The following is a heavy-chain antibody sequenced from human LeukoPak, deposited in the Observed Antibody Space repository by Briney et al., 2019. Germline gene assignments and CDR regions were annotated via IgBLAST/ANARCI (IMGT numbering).Heavy chain of an antibody. V-gene: IGHV3-33*06. J-gene: IGHJ4*02. CDR3: AKDQAYYISFADY. CDR1: GITFNNYG. CDR2: IFYDGSTK. Sequence: PGGSLRLSCAASGITFNNYGMHWVRQAPGKGLEWVAVIFYDGSTKHYADSVKGRFTISRDNSKNTLYLEMNSLRAEDTAVYYCAKDQAYYISFADYWGQGTRVTVSS. D-gene: IGHD2/OR15-2a*01.